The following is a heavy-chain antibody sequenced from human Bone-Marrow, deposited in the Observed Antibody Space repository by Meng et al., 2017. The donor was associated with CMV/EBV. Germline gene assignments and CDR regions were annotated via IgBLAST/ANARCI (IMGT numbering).Heavy chain of an antibody. CDR2: IYYSGST. CDR1: GGSISSYY. J-gene: IGHJ5*02. Sequence: GSLRLSCTVSGGSISSYYWSWIRQPPGKGLEWIGYIYYSGSTNYNPSLKSRVTISVDTSKNQFSLKLSSVTAADTAVYYCARFQRGCSSTSCRGNWFDPWGQGTLVTVSS. D-gene: IGHD2-2*01. V-gene: IGHV4-59*12. CDR3: ARFQRGCSSTSCRGNWFDP.